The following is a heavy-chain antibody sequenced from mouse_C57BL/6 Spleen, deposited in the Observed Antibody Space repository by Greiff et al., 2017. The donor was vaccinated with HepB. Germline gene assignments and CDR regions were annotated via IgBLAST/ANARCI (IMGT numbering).Heavy chain of an antibody. CDR3: TRGYYSKDYYAMDY. CDR2: ISSGGDYI. J-gene: IGHJ4*01. CDR1: GFTFSSYA. D-gene: IGHD2-5*01. Sequence: EVMLVESGEGLVKPGGSLKLSCAASGFTFSSYAMSWVRQTPEKRLEWVAYISSGGDYIYYADTVKGRFTISRDNARNTLYLQMSSLKSEDTAMYYCTRGYYSKDYYAMDYWGQGTSVTVSS. V-gene: IGHV5-9-1*02.